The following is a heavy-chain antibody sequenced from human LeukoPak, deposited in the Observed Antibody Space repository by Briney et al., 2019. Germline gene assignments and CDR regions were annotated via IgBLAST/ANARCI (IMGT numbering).Heavy chain of an antibody. CDR3: ARYSGSYSVFDY. V-gene: IGHV3-23*01. D-gene: IGHD1-26*01. J-gene: IGHJ4*02. Sequence: GGALRLSCAASGFTFSSYAMSWVRQAPGKGLEWVSAISGSGGSTYYADSVKGRFTISRDNSKNTLYLQMNSLRAEDTAVYYCARYSGSYSVFDYWGQGTLVTVSS. CDR1: GFTFSSYA. CDR2: ISGSGGST.